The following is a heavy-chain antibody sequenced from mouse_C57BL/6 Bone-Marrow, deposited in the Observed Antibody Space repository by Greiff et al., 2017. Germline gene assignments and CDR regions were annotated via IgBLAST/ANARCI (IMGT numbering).Heavy chain of an antibody. D-gene: IGHD2-3*01. CDR3: ARAGYWDAMEY. CDR2: ISDGGSYT. V-gene: IGHV5-4*03. Sequence: DVMLVESGGGLVKPGGSLKLSCAASGFTFSSYAMSWVRQTPEKRLEWVATISDGGSYTYYPDNVKGRFTISRDNAKNNLYLQMSHLKSEDTAMYYCARAGYWDAMEYWGQGTSVTVSS. CDR1: GFTFSSYA. J-gene: IGHJ4*01.